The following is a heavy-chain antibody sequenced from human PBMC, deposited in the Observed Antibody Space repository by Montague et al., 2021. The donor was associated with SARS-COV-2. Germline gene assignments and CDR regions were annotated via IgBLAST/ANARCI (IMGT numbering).Heavy chain of an antibody. CDR3: ARDFRYYDFCSGRVQTSSDY. CDR1: GYSISSGYF. J-gene: IGHJ4*02. CDR2: IYHSGST. D-gene: IGHD3-3*01. V-gene: IGHV4-38-2*02. Sequence: SETLSLTCTVSGYSISSGYFWGWIRQPPGKGLEWIGSIYHSGSTYYNPSLKSRVTISVDTSKNQFSLKLSSVTAADTAVYYCARDFRYYDFCSGRVQTSSDYWGQGALVTVSS.